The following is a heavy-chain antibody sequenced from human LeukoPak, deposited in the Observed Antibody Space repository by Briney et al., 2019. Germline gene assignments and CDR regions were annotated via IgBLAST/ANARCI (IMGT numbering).Heavy chain of an antibody. D-gene: IGHD3-22*01. CDR3: ARGSLYYYDTSGYYDPYYFDS. J-gene: IGHJ4*02. CDR2: TYYRSKWYI. V-gene: IGHV6-1*01. Sequence: SQTLSLTCAVSGDTISSNTAAWNWIRQSPSRGLEWLGRTYYRSKWYIDYAVSVKSRITINPDTYKNQFFLQLNSVTPEDTAVYYCARGSLYYYDTSGYYDPYYFDSWGQGTLVTVSS. CDR1: GDTISSNTAA.